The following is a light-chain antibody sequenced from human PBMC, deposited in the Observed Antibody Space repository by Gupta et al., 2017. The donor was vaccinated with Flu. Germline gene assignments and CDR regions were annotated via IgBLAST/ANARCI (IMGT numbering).Light chain of an antibody. J-gene: IGLJ2*01. V-gene: IGLV1-40*01. CDR1: SSNIGGGDD. CDR3: QSEDSSRSGYV. CDR2: VKS. Sequence: CTAGSSNIGGGDDLDWYQQRTATTPKLLIYVKSKRHSGAPERFSGSKYGTSASMAITGLQAEDEADYYCQSEDSSRSGYVFGGGTKLTVL.